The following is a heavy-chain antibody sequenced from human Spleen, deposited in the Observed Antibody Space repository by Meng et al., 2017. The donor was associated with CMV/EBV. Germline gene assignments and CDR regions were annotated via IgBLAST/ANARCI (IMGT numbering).Heavy chain of an antibody. CDR1: SSSSGDYY. Sequence: SSSSGDYYWSWIRQPPGKGLEWIGYIYYSGSTYYNPSLKSRVTISVDTSKNHFSLKLSSVTAADTAVYYCASTQASGSPLDFWFDPWGQGTLVTVSS. CDR3: ASTQASGSPLDFWFDP. D-gene: IGHD1-26*01. J-gene: IGHJ5*02. V-gene: IGHV4-30-4*08. CDR2: IYYSGST.